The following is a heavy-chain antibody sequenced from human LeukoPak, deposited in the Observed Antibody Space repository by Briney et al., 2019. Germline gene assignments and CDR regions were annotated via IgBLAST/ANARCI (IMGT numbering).Heavy chain of an antibody. J-gene: IGHJ4*02. V-gene: IGHV4-34*01. D-gene: IGHD3-10*01. CDR3: ARDEYYYGSGRVMGYI. Sequence: SETLSLTCAVYGGSFSGYYWSWIHQPPGKGLDWIGEINHSGSTNYNPSLKSRVTISVDTSKNQFSLKLSSVTAADTAVYYCARDEYYYGSGRVMGYIWGQGTLVTVSS. CDR2: INHSGST. CDR1: GGSFSGYY.